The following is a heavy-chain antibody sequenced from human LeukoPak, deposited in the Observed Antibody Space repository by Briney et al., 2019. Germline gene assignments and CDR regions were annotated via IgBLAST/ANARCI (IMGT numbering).Heavy chain of an antibody. Sequence: GGSLRLSCAASGLSFSSYSMAWVRQAPGKGLEWVSSIGGSRSSIYYADSVKGRFTISRDNAKNSLYLQMHSLRAEDTAVYYCARGLLTGYSHFDYWGQGTLVTVSS. V-gene: IGHV3-21*01. CDR1: GLSFSSYS. CDR2: IGGSRSSI. D-gene: IGHD3-9*01. J-gene: IGHJ4*02. CDR3: ARGLLTGYSHFDY.